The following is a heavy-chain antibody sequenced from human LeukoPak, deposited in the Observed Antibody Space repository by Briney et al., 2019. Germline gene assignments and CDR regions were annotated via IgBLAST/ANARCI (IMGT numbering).Heavy chain of an antibody. V-gene: IGHV3-21*01. CDR3: ARDWGYYYYYGMDV. CDR1: GFTFSSYS. CDR2: ISSSSSYI. D-gene: IGHD3-16*01. J-gene: IGHJ6*02. Sequence: GGSLRLSCAASGFTFSSYSMNWVRQAPGKGLEWVSSISSSSSYIYYADSVKGRFTISRDNAKNSLYLQMNSLRAEDTAVYYCARDWGYYYYYGMDVWGQGTSVTVSS.